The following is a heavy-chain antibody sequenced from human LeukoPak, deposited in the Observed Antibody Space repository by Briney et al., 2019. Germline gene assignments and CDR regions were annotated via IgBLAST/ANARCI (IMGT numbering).Heavy chain of an antibody. CDR3: AKDASPYYDFWSGYSYYFDY. V-gene: IGHV3-30*02. CDR1: GFTFSSYG. Sequence: PGGSLRLSCAASGFTFSSYGMHWVRQAPGKGLEWVAFIRYDGSNKYYADSVKGRFTISRDNSKNTLYLQMNSLRAEDTAVYYCAKDASPYYDFWSGYSYYFDYWGQGTLVTVSS. CDR2: IRYDGSNK. D-gene: IGHD3-3*01. J-gene: IGHJ4*02.